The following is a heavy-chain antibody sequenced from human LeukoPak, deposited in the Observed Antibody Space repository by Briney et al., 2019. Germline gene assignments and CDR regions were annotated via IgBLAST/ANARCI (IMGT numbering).Heavy chain of an antibody. V-gene: IGHV1-18*01. D-gene: IGHD5-24*01. Sequence: ASVNVSCKASGYTFTTYGITWVRQAPGQGLEWMGWISAYNGNTNYAQKLQGRVTMTTDTSMSTAYMELRSLRSDDTAVYYCARALVDGYKELGYWGQGTLVTVSS. J-gene: IGHJ4*02. CDR1: GYTFTTYG. CDR3: ARALVDGYKELGY. CDR2: ISAYNGNT.